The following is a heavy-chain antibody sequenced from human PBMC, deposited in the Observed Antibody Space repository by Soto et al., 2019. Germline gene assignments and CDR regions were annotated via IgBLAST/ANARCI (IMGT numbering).Heavy chain of an antibody. CDR2: INHSGST. CDR1: GGSFSGYY. CDR3: ARQRRAAAGKHFDY. D-gene: IGHD6-13*01. Sequence: PSETLSLTCAVYGGSFSGYYWSWIRQPPGKGLEWIGEINHSGSTNYNPSLKSRVAISVDTSKNQFSLKLSSVTAADTAVYYCARQRRAAAGKHFDYWXQGTLVTVPS. J-gene: IGHJ4*02. V-gene: IGHV4-34*01.